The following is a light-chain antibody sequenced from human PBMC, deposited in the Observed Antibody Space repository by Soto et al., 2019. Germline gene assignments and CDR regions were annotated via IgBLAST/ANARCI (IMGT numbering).Light chain of an antibody. J-gene: IGKJ1*01. CDR1: QSVSGY. CDR3: QQRSKWRT. CDR2: DAS. Sequence: IMLTLSPATLSFSPGEAAPLSCRASQSVSGYLAWYQQKPGQAPRLLIYDASKRATGIPARFSGSGFGTDFTLTISSLEPEDFAVYYCQQRSKWRTFGQGTKVDIK. V-gene: IGKV3-11*01.